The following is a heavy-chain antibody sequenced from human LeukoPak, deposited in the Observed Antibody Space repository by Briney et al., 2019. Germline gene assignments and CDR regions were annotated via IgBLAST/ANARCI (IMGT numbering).Heavy chain of an antibody. CDR3: AKWDFDY. CDR2: ISYDGSYK. J-gene: IGHJ4*02. CDR1: GFTFSGYG. V-gene: IGHV3-30*18. Sequence: GGSLRLSCAASGFTFSGYGMHWVRQAPGKGLEWVAVISYDGSYKYYADSVQGRFTISRDNSKNTLYLQMNSLRPDDTAVYYCAKWDFDYWGQGTLVTASS.